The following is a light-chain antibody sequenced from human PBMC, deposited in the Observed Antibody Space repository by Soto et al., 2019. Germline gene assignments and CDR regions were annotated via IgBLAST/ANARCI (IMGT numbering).Light chain of an antibody. J-gene: IGLJ7*01. V-gene: IGLV2-23*01. CDR1: SSDVGSYNL. Sequence: QSALTQPASVSGSPGQSITLSCTGTSSDVGSYNLVSWYQQHPGKAPKLMIYEGSKRPSGVSNRFSGSKSGNTASLTISGRQAENEADYYCCSYAGRSTNAVFGGITQL. CDR2: EGS. CDR3: CSYAGRSTNAV.